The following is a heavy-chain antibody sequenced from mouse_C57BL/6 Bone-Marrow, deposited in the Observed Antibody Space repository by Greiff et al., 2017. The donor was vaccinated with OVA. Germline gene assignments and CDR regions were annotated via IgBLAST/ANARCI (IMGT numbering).Heavy chain of an antibody. J-gene: IGHJ1*03. CDR2: IDPNSGGT. CDR3: ARHSVVYWYFDV. CDR1: GFTFTSYW. V-gene: IGHV1-72*01. Sequence: QVQLQQSGAELVKPGASVKLSCKASGFTFTSYWMHWVQQSPGRGLEWIGRIDPNSGGTKYNEKFKGKATLTVDKPSSTDYMQLSSLTSEDSAVYYCARHSVVYWYFDVWGTGTTVTVSS. D-gene: IGHD1-1*01.